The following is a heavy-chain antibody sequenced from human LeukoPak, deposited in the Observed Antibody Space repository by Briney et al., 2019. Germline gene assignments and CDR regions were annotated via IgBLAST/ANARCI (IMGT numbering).Heavy chain of an antibody. D-gene: IGHD1-1*01. V-gene: IGHV3-23*01. CDR2: ISGSGGST. Sequence: PGGSLRLSCAASGFTFSSYAMSWVRQAPGKGLEWVSAISGSGGSTDYADSVKGRFTISRDNSKNTLYLQMNSLRAEDTAVYYCTTDPVQLERRDYYYMDVWGKGTTVTVSS. CDR1: GFTFSSYA. CDR3: TTDPVQLERRDYYYMDV. J-gene: IGHJ6*03.